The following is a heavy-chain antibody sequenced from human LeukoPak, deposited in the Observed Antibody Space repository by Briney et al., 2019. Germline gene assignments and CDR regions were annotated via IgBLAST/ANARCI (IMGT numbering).Heavy chain of an antibody. CDR2: IHYTGST. V-gene: IGHV4-59*01. Sequence: SETLSLTCTVSGGSITSSYWSCIRQSPGKGLEWIGYIHYTGSTNYNPSLKSRVTMLIDTSKNQFSLKLSSVTAADTAVYYCARGRYSAGDNWFDPWGQGTLVTVSS. CDR3: ARGRYSAGDNWFDP. CDR1: GGSITSSY. D-gene: IGHD3-9*01. J-gene: IGHJ5*02.